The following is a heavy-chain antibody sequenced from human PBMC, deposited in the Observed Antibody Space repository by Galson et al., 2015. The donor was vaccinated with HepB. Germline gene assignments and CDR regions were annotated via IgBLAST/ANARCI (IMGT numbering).Heavy chain of an antibody. CDR2: IYSSGST. CDR1: GGSISTYF. J-gene: IGHJ4*02. Sequence: ETLSLTCTVSGGSISTYFWSWIRQPPGKGLEWIGYIYSSGSTNYNPSLKSRVTISVDTSKNQFSLKLSSVTAADTAVYYCARRAYGDYGHYFDYWGQGTLVTVSS. D-gene: IGHD4-17*01. V-gene: IGHV4-59*01. CDR3: ARRAYGDYGHYFDY.